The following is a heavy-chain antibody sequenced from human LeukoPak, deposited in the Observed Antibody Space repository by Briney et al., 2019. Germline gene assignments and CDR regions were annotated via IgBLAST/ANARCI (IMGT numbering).Heavy chain of an antibody. V-gene: IGHV1-18*01. CDR3: AGISHSHNWFDP. J-gene: IGHJ5*02. Sequence: ASVKVSCKASGYTFTSYGISWVRQAPGQGLEWMGWISAYNGNTNYAQKLQGRVTMTTDTSTSTAYMELRSLRSDDTAVYYCAGISHSHNWFDPWGQGTLVTVSS. CDR2: ISAYNGNT. D-gene: IGHD6-13*01. CDR1: GYTFTSYG.